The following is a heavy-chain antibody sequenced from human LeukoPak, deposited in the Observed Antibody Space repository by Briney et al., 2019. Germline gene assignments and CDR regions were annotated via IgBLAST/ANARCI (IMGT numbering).Heavy chain of an antibody. CDR3: ARLSRDGYNYLDY. CDR2: IHYSGST. V-gene: IGHV4-59*01. J-gene: IGHJ4*02. Sequence: SETLSLTCTVSGDSINSDYWTWIRQPPGRGLEWIGHIHYSGSTNYKPSLKSRVTISIGMSRDQFSLRLSSVTAADTAVYYCARLSRDGYNYLDYWGQGTLVTVSS. CDR1: GDSINSDY. D-gene: IGHD5-24*01.